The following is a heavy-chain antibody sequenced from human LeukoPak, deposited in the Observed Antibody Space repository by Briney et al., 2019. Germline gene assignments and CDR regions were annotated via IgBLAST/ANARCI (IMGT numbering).Heavy chain of an antibody. Sequence: PGGSLRLSCVASGFTFSSYAMHWVRQAPGKGLEYVSAISSNGGSTYYANSVKGRFTISRDNSKNTLYLQMGSLRAEDMAVYYCARGYCSGGSCYFVPSFDYWGQGTLVTVSS. CDR2: ISSNGGST. CDR3: ARGYCSGGSCYFVPSFDY. J-gene: IGHJ4*02. CDR1: GFTFSSYA. V-gene: IGHV3-64*01. D-gene: IGHD2-15*01.